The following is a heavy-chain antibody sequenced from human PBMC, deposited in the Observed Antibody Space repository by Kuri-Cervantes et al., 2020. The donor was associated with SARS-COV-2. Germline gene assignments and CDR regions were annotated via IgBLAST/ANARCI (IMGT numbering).Heavy chain of an antibody. CDR3: ARQEITMIVVVIPSDAFDI. CDR2: IYYSGST. D-gene: IGHD3-22*01. J-gene: IGHJ3*02. Sequence: SETLSLTCTVSGGSLSGYFWTWIRQPPGKGLEWIGYIYYSGSTNYNPSLKSRVTISVDTSKNQFSLKLSSVTAADTAVYYCARQEITMIVVVIPSDAFDIWGQGTMVTVSS. V-gene: IGHV4-59*08. CDR1: GGSLSGYF.